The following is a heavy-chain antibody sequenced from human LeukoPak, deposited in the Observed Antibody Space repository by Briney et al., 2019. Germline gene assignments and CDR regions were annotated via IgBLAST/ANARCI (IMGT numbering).Heavy chain of an antibody. CDR1: GGSFSGYY. CDR2: INHSGST. Sequence: SETLSLTCAVYGGSFSGYYWSWIRQPPGKGLEWIGEINHSGSTNYNPSLKSRVTISVDTSKNHFSLKLSSVTAADTAVYYCARILGYCSGGSCYRSDDAFDIWGQGTMVTVSS. V-gene: IGHV4-34*01. D-gene: IGHD2-15*01. CDR3: ARILGYCSGGSCYRSDDAFDI. J-gene: IGHJ3*02.